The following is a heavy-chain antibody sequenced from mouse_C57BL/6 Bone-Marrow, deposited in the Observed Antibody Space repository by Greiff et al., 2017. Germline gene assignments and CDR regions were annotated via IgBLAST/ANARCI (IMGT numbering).Heavy chain of an antibody. CDR3: ARRGYYPYAMDY. CDR1: GYAFTNYL. V-gene: IGHV1-54*01. Sequence: VQLQQSGAELVRPGTSVKVSCKASGYAFTNYLIEWVKQRPGQGLEWIGVLNPGSGGTNYNEKFKGKATLTADKSSSTAYVQLSSLPSEDSAVYFCARRGYYPYAMDYWGQGTSVTVSS. CDR2: LNPGSGGT. J-gene: IGHJ4*01. D-gene: IGHD3-1*01.